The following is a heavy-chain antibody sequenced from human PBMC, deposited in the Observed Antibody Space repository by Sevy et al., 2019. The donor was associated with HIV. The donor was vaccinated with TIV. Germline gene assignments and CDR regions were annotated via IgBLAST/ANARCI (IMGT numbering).Heavy chain of an antibody. J-gene: IGHJ4*02. V-gene: IGHV3-23*01. CDR1: GFTFSSYA. D-gene: IGHD2-21*02. CDR2: ISGSGGST. Sequence: GGSLRLSCAASGFTFSSYAMSWVRQAPGKGLEWVSAISGSGGSTYYADSVKGRFTISRDNSKNTLYLQMNSLRAEDTAVYYCAKGPPYCGGDCYSSFDYWGQGTLVTVSS. CDR3: AKGPPYCGGDCYSSFDY.